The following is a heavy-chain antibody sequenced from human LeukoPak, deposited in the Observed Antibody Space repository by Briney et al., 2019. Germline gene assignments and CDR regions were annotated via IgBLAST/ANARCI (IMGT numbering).Heavy chain of an antibody. Sequence: GGSLRLSCAASGFTFSSYSMNWVRQAPGKGLEWVSSISSSSSYIYYADSVKGRFTISRDNAKNSLYLQMNSLRAEDTAVYYCVRGRREYGDYLNWFDPWGQGTLVTVSS. CDR2: ISSSSSYI. J-gene: IGHJ5*02. V-gene: IGHV3-21*01. CDR1: GFTFSSYS. CDR3: VRGRREYGDYLNWFDP. D-gene: IGHD4-17*01.